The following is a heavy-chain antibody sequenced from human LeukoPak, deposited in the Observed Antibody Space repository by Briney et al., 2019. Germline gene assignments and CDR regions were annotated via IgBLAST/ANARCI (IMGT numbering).Heavy chain of an antibody. CDR3: ARGSIVGATFDYFDY. D-gene: IGHD1-26*01. J-gene: IGHJ4*02. CDR2: ISAYNGNT. CDR1: GYTFTSYG. Sequence: ASVKVSCKASGYTFTSYGISWVRQAPGQGLEWMGWISAYNGNTNYAQKLQGRVTMTTDTSTSTAYMELRSLRSDDTAVYYYARGSIVGATFDYFDYWGQGTLVTVSS. V-gene: IGHV1-18*01.